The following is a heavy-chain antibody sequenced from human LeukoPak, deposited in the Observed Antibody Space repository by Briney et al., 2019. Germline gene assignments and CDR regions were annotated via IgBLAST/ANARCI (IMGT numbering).Heavy chain of an antibody. Sequence: SETLSLTCTVSGGSISPYYWSWIWQTPGQGLEWIGYILYSVTTTNYNPSLKSRVTISVDTSKNQFSLKLSSVTAADTTVYYCARVGDWNDLVYWGQGTLVTVSS. CDR3: ARVGDWNDLVY. D-gene: IGHD1-1*01. CDR2: ILYSVTT. V-gene: IGHV4-59*01. J-gene: IGHJ4*02. CDR1: GGSISPYY.